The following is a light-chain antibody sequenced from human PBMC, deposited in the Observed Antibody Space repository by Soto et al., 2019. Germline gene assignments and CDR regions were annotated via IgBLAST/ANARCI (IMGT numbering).Light chain of an antibody. CDR1: QSVGSY. V-gene: IGKV3-11*01. CDR3: PQRSNWPPYT. CDR2: DTC. Sequence: EIVLTQSPGTLSWSPGERGSLSCRASQSVGSYLAWYQQKPGQAPRLLIHDTCNRASGIPARFSGSGSGTDFTLTISRLEPDDFAVYYCPQRSNWPPYTFGQGTKVDNK. J-gene: IGKJ2*01.